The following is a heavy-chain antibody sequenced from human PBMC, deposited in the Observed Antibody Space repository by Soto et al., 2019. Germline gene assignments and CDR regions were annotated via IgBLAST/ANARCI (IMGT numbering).Heavy chain of an antibody. V-gene: IGHV3-9*01. J-gene: IGHJ4*01. CDR1: GFTFDDYA. CDR2: ISWNSGSI. CDR3: AKGHSAGYDYVWGSYRYTESHFDY. D-gene: IGHD3-16*02. Sequence: EVPLVESGGGLVQPGRSLRLSCAASGFTFDDYAMHWVRQAPGKGLEWVSGISWNSGSIGYADSVKGRFTISRDNAKNSLYXXXNXXRAEDTALYYCAKGHSAGYDYVWGSYRYTESHFDYWGQETWSPSPQ.